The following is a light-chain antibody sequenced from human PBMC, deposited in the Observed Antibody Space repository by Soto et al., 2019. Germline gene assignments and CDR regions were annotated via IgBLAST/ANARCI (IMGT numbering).Light chain of an antibody. Sequence: EIVLTQSPGTLSLSPGERATLSCRASQSVSTFLACYQQKPGQAPRLLIYDVSKRAPGIPARFSGSGSGTDFTLTISSLESEDFAVYYCQQNSNWQGSFGRGTKVDIK. CDR2: DVS. V-gene: IGKV3D-11*02. J-gene: IGKJ1*01. CDR3: QQNSNWQGS. CDR1: QSVSTF.